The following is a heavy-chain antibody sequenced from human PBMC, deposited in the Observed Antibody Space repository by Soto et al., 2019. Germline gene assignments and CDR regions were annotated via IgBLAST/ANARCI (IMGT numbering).Heavy chain of an antibody. J-gene: IGHJ5*02. CDR2: ISGYSGNT. D-gene: IGHD6-19*01. Sequence: QVQLLQSGAEVKYPGASVKVSCKASGYTFSSFGISWVRQAPGQGLEWMGWISGYSGNTNYAQKLQGRVTMTTDTPTSTAYMELRRLRSDDTAMYYCARGGAVAGSAVGWLDPWGQGTLVTVSS. V-gene: IGHV1-18*01. CDR1: GYTFSSFG. CDR3: ARGGAVAGSAVGWLDP.